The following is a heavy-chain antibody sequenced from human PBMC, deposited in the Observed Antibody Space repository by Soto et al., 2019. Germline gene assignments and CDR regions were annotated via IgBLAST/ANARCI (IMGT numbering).Heavy chain of an antibody. Sequence: QVQLVESGGGVVQPGRSLRLSCAASAFIFSTYGMHWVRQAPGKGLEWVAVISYDGRDILYADSVKGRFTISRADSKNTLYLQMNSLRAEDTAMYYCVQDRYYDSSGYYPSYWGQGTLVTVSS. D-gene: IGHD3-22*01. CDR2: ISYDGRDI. CDR3: VQDRYYDSSGYYPSY. V-gene: IGHV3-30*18. CDR1: AFIFSTYG. J-gene: IGHJ4*02.